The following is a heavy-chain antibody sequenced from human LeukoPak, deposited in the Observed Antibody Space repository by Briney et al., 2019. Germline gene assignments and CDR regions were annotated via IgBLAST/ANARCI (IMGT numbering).Heavy chain of an antibody. J-gene: IGHJ3*02. CDR1: GGSFSGFY. D-gene: IGHD6-19*01. Sequence: SETLSLTCAVYGGSFSGFYLNWMRQPPGKGLEWIGEINHSGSANYNPSLESRVTMSVDTSKNQLSLKLSSVTAADTAVYYCARPKVGYSSTDAFDIWGQGTMVTVSS. CDR2: INHSGSA. CDR3: ARPKVGYSSTDAFDI. V-gene: IGHV4-34*01.